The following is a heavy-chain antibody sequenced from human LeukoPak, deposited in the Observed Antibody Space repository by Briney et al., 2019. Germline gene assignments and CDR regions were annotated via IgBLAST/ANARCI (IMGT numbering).Heavy chain of an antibody. CDR1: GFTFSSYA. CDR3: ARDGGSSFMIWFDP. J-gene: IGHJ5*02. CDR2: ISGSGGST. Sequence: GGSLRLSCAASGFTFSSYAMSWVRQAPGKGLEWVSAISGSGGSTYYADSVKGRFTISRDNSKNTLYLQMNSLRSEDTAVYYCARDGGSSFMIWFDPWGQGTLVTVSS. D-gene: IGHD6-6*01. V-gene: IGHV3-23*01.